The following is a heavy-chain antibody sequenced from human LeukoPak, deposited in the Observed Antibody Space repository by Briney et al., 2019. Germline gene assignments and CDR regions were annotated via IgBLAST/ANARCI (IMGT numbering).Heavy chain of an antibody. J-gene: IGHJ6*02. D-gene: IGHD1-26*01. Sequence: PSETLSLTCTVSGGSISSYYWSWIRQPAGKGPEWIGRIYTSGSTNYNPSLKSRVTMSVDTSKNQFSLKLSSVTAADTAVYYCAGIRVGATSGYYYGMDVWGQGTTVTVSS. CDR2: IYTSGST. V-gene: IGHV4-4*07. CDR1: GGSISSYY. CDR3: AGIRVGATSGYYYGMDV.